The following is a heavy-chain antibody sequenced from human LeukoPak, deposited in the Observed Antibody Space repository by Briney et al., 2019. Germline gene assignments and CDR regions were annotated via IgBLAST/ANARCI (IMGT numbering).Heavy chain of an antibody. J-gene: IGHJ4*02. CDR1: GYSISRGYH. CDR3: ARINFNPDY. Sequence: SETLSLTCSVSGYSISRGYHWAWVRQPPGKGLEWIGSVHHSGATYYNRSLNSRLTISVDTSKNQFSLKMDSVTAADTAVYYCARINFNPDYWGQGTLVSVSS. CDR2: VHHSGAT. V-gene: IGHV4-38-2*02. D-gene: IGHD1-14*01.